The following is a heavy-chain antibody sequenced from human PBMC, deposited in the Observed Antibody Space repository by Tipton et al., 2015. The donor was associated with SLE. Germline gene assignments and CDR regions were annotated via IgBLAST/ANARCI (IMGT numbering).Heavy chain of an antibody. V-gene: IGHV4-59*11. CDR1: GGSISSHY. Sequence: TLSLTCTVSGGSISSHYWSWIRQPPGKGLEWIGYIYYSGSTYYNPSLRSRVTISIDKSKKQFSLKLSSVTAADTAVYYCARDARFADAFDIWGQGTMVTVSS. D-gene: IGHD3-3*01. CDR2: IYYSGST. CDR3: ARDARFADAFDI. J-gene: IGHJ3*02.